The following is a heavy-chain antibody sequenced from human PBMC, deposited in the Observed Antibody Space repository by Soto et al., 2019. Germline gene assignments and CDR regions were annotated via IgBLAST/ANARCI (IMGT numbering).Heavy chain of an antibody. J-gene: IGHJ4*02. Sequence: QLQLQESGSGLVKPSQTLSLTCAVSGGSISSGGYSWSWIRQPPGKGLEWIGYIYHSGSTYYNPALKSRVTISVDRSKNQFSLKLSSVTAADTAVYYCARAALLNSSGYYPFDYWGQGTLVTVSS. CDR1: GGSISSGGYS. D-gene: IGHD3-22*01. V-gene: IGHV4-30-2*01. CDR3: ARAALLNSSGYYPFDY. CDR2: IYHSGST.